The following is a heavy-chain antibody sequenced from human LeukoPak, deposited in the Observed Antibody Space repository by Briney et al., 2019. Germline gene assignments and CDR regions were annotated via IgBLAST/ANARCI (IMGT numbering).Heavy chain of an antibody. Sequence: PSVTLSLTCAVYGGSFSDYYWNWIRQPPGKGLEWIGEINHSGNTNYNPSLKSRVTISVDTSKNQFSLKLSSVTAADTAVYYCARGGGDCSSTTCYAFNIWGQGTMVTVSS. CDR3: ARGGGDCSSTTCYAFNI. J-gene: IGHJ3*02. V-gene: IGHV4-34*01. CDR2: INHSGNT. D-gene: IGHD2-2*01. CDR1: GGSFSDYY.